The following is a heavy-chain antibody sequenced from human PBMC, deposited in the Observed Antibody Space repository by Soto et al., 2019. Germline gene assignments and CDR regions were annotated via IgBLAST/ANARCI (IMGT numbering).Heavy chain of an antibody. CDR1: GFTFSSYA. D-gene: IGHD3-22*01. Sequence: PGGSLRLSCAASGFTFSSYAMSWVRQAPGKGLEWVSAIGARGGSTYYVDSVKGRFTISRDNSKNTLYLQINSLRAEDTALYYCAAEDDSSGYWVSYWGQGTLVTVSS. CDR3: AAEDDSSGYWVSY. CDR2: IGARGGST. J-gene: IGHJ4*02. V-gene: IGHV3-23*01.